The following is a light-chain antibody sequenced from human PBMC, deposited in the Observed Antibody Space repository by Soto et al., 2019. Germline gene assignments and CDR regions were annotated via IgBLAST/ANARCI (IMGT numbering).Light chain of an antibody. V-gene: IGKV3-20*01. CDR1: QSVNIGY. J-gene: IGKJ2*01. CDR2: GAS. Sequence: EIVLTQSPGTLSLSPGERATLSCRTSQSVNIGYLAWYQQKPGQAPRLLLYGASSRVTGIPDRFSGSGSGTDFTLTISRLEPEDFAVHDYQQLGSSPYTFGQGTNLEIK. CDR3: QQLGSSPYT.